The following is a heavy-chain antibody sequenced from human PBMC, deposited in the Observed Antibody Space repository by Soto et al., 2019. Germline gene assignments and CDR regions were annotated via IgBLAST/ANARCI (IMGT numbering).Heavy chain of an antibody. J-gene: IGHJ5*02. D-gene: IGHD3-16*02. Sequence: SQTLSLTCAISGDSVSSNSAGWSWIRQSPSGGLEWLGRTYYKSQWYNDYAISVKSRITISPDTSKNQFSLQLNSVTPEDTAVYYCARLLLSRVDFDPWGQGTLVTVSS. CDR2: TYYKSQWYN. CDR1: GDSVSSNSAG. CDR3: ARLLLSRVDFDP. V-gene: IGHV6-1*01.